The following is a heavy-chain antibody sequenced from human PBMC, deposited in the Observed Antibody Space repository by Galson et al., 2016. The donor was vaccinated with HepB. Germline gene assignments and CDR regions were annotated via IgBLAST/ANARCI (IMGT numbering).Heavy chain of an antibody. D-gene: IGHD1-26*01. J-gene: IGHJ1*01. Sequence: SLRLSCAASGFTFSSYAMSWVRQAPGKGLEWVSAISTSGGSTYYADSVQGRFTISRDNSKNTLYLQVNSLRVEDTAVYYCAKVVGTATYGYLQYWGQCTLVSVSS. CDR1: GFTFSSYA. V-gene: IGHV3-23*01. CDR2: ISTSGGST. CDR3: AKVVGTATYGYLQY.